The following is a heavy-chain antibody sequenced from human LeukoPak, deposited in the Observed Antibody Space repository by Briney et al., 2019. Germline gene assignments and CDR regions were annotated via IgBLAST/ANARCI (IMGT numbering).Heavy chain of an antibody. CDR1: GFTFSSYW. J-gene: IGHJ4*02. D-gene: IGHD3-16*02. CDR2: INSDGSRT. V-gene: IGHV3-74*01. Sequence: GGSLRLSCAASGFTFSSYWMHWVRQAPGKGRGWVSRINSDGSRTIYADSVKGGLTISRDNAKNTLYLQMNSLRAEDTAVYYCTNGGVIVTASFDYWGQGTLVTVSS. CDR3: TNGGVIVTASFDY.